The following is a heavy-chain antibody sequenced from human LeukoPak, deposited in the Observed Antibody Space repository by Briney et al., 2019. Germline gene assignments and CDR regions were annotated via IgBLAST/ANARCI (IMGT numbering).Heavy chain of an antibody. Sequence: GGSLRLSCAASGFTIMNSAMIWVRQAPGKGLEWASAFNGTAINTDYADSVKGRFTISRDYSKNTLYLQMNSLRAEDTAVYYCAKAPRDSSGYFLFCFDYWGQGTLVTVSS. CDR2: FNGTAINT. V-gene: IGHV3-23*01. D-gene: IGHD3-22*01. CDR1: GFTIMNSA. J-gene: IGHJ4*02. CDR3: AKAPRDSSGYFLFCFDY.